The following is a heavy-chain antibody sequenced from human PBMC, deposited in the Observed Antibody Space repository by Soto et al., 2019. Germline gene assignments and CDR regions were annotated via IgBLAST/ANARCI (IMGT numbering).Heavy chain of an antibody. CDR2: ISAYNGNT. D-gene: IGHD6-13*01. CDR1: GCIFTSYG. Sequence: QVQLVQSGAEVKKPGASVKVSCKASGCIFTSYGISWVRQAPGQGLEWMGWISAYNGNTNYAQKLQGRVTMTTDTSTNTAYMELRSLRSDDTAVYYCARDRIAAARGCPPYWGQGTLVTVSS. V-gene: IGHV1-18*01. J-gene: IGHJ4*02. CDR3: ARDRIAAARGCPPY.